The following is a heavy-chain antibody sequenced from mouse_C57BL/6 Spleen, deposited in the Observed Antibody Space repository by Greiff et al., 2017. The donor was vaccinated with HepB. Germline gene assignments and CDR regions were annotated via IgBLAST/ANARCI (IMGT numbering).Heavy chain of an antibody. Sequence: QVQLQQSGPGLVAPSQSLSITCTVSGFSLTSYGVHWVRQPPGKGLEWLVVIWSDGSTTYNSALKSRLSISKDNSKSQVFLKMNSLQTDDTAMYYCARHGTVVAHYYAMDYWGQGTSVTVSS. D-gene: IGHD1-1*01. J-gene: IGHJ4*01. CDR3: ARHGTVVAHYYAMDY. V-gene: IGHV2-6-1*01. CDR2: IWSDGST. CDR1: GFSLTSYG.